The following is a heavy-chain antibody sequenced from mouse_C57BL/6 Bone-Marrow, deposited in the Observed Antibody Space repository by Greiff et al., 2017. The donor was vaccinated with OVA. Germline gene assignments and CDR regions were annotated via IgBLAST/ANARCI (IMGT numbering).Heavy chain of an antibody. V-gene: IGHV1-81*01. CDR3: AREDDGYSFAY. J-gene: IGHJ3*01. D-gene: IGHD2-3*01. Sequence: QVQLQQSGAELARPGASVKLSCKASGYTFTSYGISWVKQRTGQGLEWIGEIYPRSGNTYYNEKFKGKATLTADKSSSTAYMELRSLTSEDSAVYFCAREDDGYSFAYWGQGTLVTVSA. CDR1: GYTFTSYG. CDR2: IYPRSGNT.